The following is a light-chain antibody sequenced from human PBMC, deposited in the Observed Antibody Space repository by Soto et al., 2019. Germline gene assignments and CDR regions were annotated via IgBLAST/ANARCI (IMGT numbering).Light chain of an antibody. Sequence: EIVLTQSPGTLSLSLGERATLSCRASQSVSSNYLVWFQQKPGQAPRLVIYEASTRASGIPGRFSGSGSGTDFTLTISGLEPEDFAVYYCYQFGRAPLTFGGGTKVEIK. V-gene: IGKV3-20*01. CDR1: QSVSSNY. CDR2: EAS. J-gene: IGKJ4*01. CDR3: YQFGRAPLT.